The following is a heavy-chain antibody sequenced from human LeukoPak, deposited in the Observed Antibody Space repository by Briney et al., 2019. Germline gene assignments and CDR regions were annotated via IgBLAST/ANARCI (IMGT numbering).Heavy chain of an antibody. D-gene: IGHD3-10*01. Sequence: GASVKVSCKASGYTFTSYDINWVRQATGQGLEWMGWISAYNGNTNYAQKLQGRVTMTTDTSTSTAYMELRSLRSDDTAVYYCARDAYYYGSGTENRFDPWGQGTLVTVSS. J-gene: IGHJ5*02. CDR2: ISAYNGNT. CDR3: ARDAYYYGSGTENRFDP. V-gene: IGHV1-18*01. CDR1: GYTFTSYD.